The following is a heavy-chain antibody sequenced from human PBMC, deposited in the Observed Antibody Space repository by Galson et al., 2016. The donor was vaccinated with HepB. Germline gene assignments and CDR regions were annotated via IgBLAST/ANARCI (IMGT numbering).Heavy chain of an antibody. J-gene: IGHJ4*02. D-gene: IGHD1-26*01. CDR1: GFTFSVHG. Sequence: SLRLSCAASGFTFSVHGMRWLRQAPGKGLEWVAVIWDDGTNEKYEDSVKGRFTISRDNSRNTLHLQLNSLRVEDTAVYSCAGGLGATPLLDYWGQGARVSVAS. CDR3: AGGLGATPLLDY. CDR2: IWDDGTNE. V-gene: IGHV3-33*01.